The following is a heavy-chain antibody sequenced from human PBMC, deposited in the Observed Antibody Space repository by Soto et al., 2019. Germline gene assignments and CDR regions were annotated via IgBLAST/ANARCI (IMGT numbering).Heavy chain of an antibody. D-gene: IGHD2-21*01. V-gene: IGHV3-30-3*01. CDR2: ISYDGSNK. J-gene: IGHJ3*02. CDR3: ARGRDRDAFDN. Sequence: GGSLRLSCAASGFTFSSYAMHWVRQAPGKGLEWVAGISYDGSNKYYADSVKGRFTISRDNSKNTLYLQMNSLRAEDTAVYYCARGRDRDAFDNWGQGTMVPVS. CDR1: GFTFSSYA.